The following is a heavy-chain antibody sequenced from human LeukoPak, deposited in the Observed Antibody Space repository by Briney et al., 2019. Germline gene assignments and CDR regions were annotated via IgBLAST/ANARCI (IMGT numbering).Heavy chain of an antibody. CDR2: IYYSGST. D-gene: IGHD3-3*01. CDR3: ARANDFWGGQNYYYYYMDV. J-gene: IGHJ6*03. CDR1: GGSISSYY. Sequence: PSETLSLTCTVSGGSISSYYWSWLRQPPGKGLEWIGYIYYSGSTNYNPSLKSRVTISVDTSKNQFSLKLSSVTAADTAVYYCARANDFWGGQNYYYYYMDVWGKGTTVTVSS. V-gene: IGHV4-59*01.